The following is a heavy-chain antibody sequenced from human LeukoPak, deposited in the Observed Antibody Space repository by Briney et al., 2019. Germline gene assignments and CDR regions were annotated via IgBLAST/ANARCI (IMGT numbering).Heavy chain of an antibody. D-gene: IGHD2-2*01. CDR3: ARGLCSSTSCSYYYYYYNMDV. J-gene: IGHJ6*03. V-gene: IGHV4-34*01. CDR1: GGSFSGYY. Sequence: PSETLSLTCAVYGGSFSGYYWSWIRQPPGKWLEWIGEINHSGSTNSNPSLKSRVTISVDTSKNQFSLKLSSVTPADTAVYYCARGLCSSTSCSYYYYYYNMDVWGKGTTVTVSS. CDR2: INHSGST.